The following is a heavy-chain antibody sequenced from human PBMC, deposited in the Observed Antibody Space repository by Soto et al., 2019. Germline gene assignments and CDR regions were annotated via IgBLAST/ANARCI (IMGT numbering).Heavy chain of an antibody. J-gene: IGHJ4*02. Sequence: GGPLRLSFPASAVTFTGFGMHWVRQAHGKGLEWVAVMRFDGSNTYYADSVKGRFTISRDNPKNMLYLQMNSLRAEDTAIYYCARDGVGTTTYFGYFDYWGLGTLVTVSS. CDR3: ARDGVGTTTYFGYFDY. V-gene: IGHV3-33*01. CDR1: AVTFTGFG. D-gene: IGHD1-26*01. CDR2: MRFDGSNT.